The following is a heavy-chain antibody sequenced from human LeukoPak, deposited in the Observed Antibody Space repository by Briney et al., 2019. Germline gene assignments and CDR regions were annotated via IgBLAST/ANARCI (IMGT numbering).Heavy chain of an antibody. J-gene: IGHJ4*02. CDR3: TQDRSSQGTWGFDN. CDR2: ILASGGGT. V-gene: IGHV3-23*01. Sequence: GGSLRLSCAASGISFSSFSMNWVRQAPGKGLEWVAGILASGGGTYYAESVKGRFSISRDNSKNTLYLHMDSLRGEDSAIYYCTQDRSSQGTWGFDNWGRGTLVTVSS. CDR1: GISFSSFS. D-gene: IGHD1-14*01.